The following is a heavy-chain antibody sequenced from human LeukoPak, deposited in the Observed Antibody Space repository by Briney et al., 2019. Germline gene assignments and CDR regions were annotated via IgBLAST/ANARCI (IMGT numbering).Heavy chain of an antibody. V-gene: IGHV4-59*01. CDR1: GGSISSYY. CDR3: ARVGDYYDSSGYYRGFDY. J-gene: IGHJ4*02. CDR2: IYYSGST. D-gene: IGHD3-22*01. Sequence: SETLSLTCTVSGGSISSYYWSWIRQPPGKGLEWIGYIYYSGSTNYNPSLKSRVTISVDTSKNQFSLKLGSVTAADTAVYYCARVGDYYDSSGYYRGFDYWGQGTLVTVSS.